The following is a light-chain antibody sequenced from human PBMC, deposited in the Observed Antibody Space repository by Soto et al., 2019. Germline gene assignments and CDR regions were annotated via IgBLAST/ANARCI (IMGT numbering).Light chain of an antibody. J-gene: IGKJ4*01. Sequence: DIQMTQSPSTLSASVGDRVTITCRASPSISSWLAWYQQKPGNAPKLLIYDASSLESGVPSRFIGSGSEPEFPLTISRLQPDEFATYYCQQYNSFFFGGGTKVEIK. CDR1: PSISSW. V-gene: IGKV1-5*01. CDR3: QQYNSFF. CDR2: DAS.